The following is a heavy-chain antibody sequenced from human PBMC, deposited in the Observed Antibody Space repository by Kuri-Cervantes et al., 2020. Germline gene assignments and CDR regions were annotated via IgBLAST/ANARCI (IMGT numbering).Heavy chain of an antibody. CDR2: ISSSSSYI. Sequence: ETLSLTCAASGFTFSSYSMNWVRQAPGKGLEWVSSISSSSSYIYYADSVKGRFTISRDNAKNSLYLQMNSLRAEDTAVYYCARPVYCSSTSCYGQEYWGQGTLVTVSS. CDR1: GFTFSSYS. CDR3: ARPVYCSSTSCYGQEY. V-gene: IGHV3-21*01. D-gene: IGHD2-2*01. J-gene: IGHJ4*02.